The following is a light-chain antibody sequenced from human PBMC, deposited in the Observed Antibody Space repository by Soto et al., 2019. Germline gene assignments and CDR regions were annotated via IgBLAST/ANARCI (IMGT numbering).Light chain of an antibody. CDR3: QKYCSVPV. Sequence: DIQMTQSPTSLSASVGDRVTITCRASQDIRNFVAWYQQKPGKAPKLLIYAASTLQSGVPSRFSGSGSGTDFTLTINSVQPEDVSTYSCQKYCSVPVFGPGTKVEIK. V-gene: IGKV1-27*01. CDR1: QDIRNF. J-gene: IGKJ3*01. CDR2: AAS.